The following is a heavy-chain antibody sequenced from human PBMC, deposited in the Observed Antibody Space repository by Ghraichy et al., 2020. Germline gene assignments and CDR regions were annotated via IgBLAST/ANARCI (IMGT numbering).Heavy chain of an antibody. CDR1: GGSFSGYY. Sequence: SETLSLTCAVYGGSFSGYYWSWIRQPPGKGLEWIGEINHSGSTNYNPSLKSRVTISVDTSKNQFSLKLSSVTAADTAVYYCAREGGYCSSTSCRRRSTWFDPWGQGTLVTVSS. D-gene: IGHD2-2*01. CDR3: AREGGYCSSTSCRRRSTWFDP. J-gene: IGHJ5*02. V-gene: IGHV4-34*01. CDR2: INHSGST.